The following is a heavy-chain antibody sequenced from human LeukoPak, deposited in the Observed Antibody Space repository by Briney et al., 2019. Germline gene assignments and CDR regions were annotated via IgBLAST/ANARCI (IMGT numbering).Heavy chain of an antibody. J-gene: IGHJ2*01. CDR2: ISGSGGST. CDR1: GFDFSTYS. V-gene: IGHV3-23*01. D-gene: IGHD1-14*01. CDR3: AKDRTAGGDFDL. Sequence: PGGPLRLSCEVSGFDFSTYSMNWVRQAPGKGLEWVSFISGSGGSTYYADSVKGRFTISRDNSKNTLYLQMNSLRVEDTAVYYCAKDRTAGGDFDLWGRGTLVTVSS.